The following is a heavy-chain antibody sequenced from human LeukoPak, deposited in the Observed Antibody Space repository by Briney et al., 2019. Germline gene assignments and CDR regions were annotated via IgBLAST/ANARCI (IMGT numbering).Heavy chain of an antibody. D-gene: IGHD6-13*01. CDR3: AKVGMVYSSSPFDY. J-gene: IGHJ4*02. CDR2: ISGSGGST. V-gene: IGHV3-23*01. Sequence: GGPLRLSCAASGFTFSSYAMSWVRQAPGKGLEWVSAISGSGGSTYYADSVKGRFTISRDNSKNTLYPQMNSLRAEDTAVYYCAKVGMVYSSSPFDYWGQGTLVTVSS. CDR1: GFTFSSYA.